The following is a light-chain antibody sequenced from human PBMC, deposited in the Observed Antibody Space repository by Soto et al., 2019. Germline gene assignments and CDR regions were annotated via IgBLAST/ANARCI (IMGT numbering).Light chain of an antibody. CDR1: QSISIF. CDR2: AAS. CDR3: QQSYSTPLT. Sequence: DIQLTQSPSSLSASVGDRVTITCRASQSISIFLNWYHQKPGKTPKVLIYAASILQSGVPSRFSGSGSGTAYTLTISSLQPEEYAAYYCQQSYSTPLTFGPGTKVEI. V-gene: IGKV1-39*01. J-gene: IGKJ1*01.